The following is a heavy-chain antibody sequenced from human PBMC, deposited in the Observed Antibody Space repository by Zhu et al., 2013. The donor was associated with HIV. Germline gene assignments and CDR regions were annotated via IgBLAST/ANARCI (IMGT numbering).Heavy chain of an antibody. CDR3: ARGVYYYDSSGYYYDAFDM. D-gene: IGHD3-22*01. Sequence: QVQLVQSGAEVKKPGSSVKVSCKASGGTFSSYGISWVRQAPGQGLEWMGGIIPIFATANYAQKFQGRVTITADESTSTAYMELNSLRSEDTAVYYCARGVYYYDSSGYYYDAFDMWGQGTMVT. CDR2: IIPIFATA. CDR1: GGTFSSYG. J-gene: IGHJ3*02. V-gene: IGHV1-69*01.